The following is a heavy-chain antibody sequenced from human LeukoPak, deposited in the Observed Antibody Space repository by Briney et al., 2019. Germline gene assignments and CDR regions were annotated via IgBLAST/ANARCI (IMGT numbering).Heavy chain of an antibody. Sequence: SGGSLRLSCAASGFTFDDYGMSWVRQAPGKGLEWVSGINWNGGSTGYADSVKGRFTISRDNAKNSLYLQMNSLRAEDTALYHCARDRASVVPAAIHDDAFDIWGQGTMVTVSS. D-gene: IGHD2-2*02. CDR2: INWNGGST. V-gene: IGHV3-20*01. J-gene: IGHJ3*02. CDR3: ARDRASVVPAAIHDDAFDI. CDR1: GFTFDDYG.